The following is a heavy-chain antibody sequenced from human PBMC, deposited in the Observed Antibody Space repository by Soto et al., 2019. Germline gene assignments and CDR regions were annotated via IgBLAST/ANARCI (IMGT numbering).Heavy chain of an antibody. Sequence: QLQLQESGSGLVKPSQTLSLTCAVSGGSISSGGYSWSWIRQPPGKGLEWIGYIYHSGSTYYNPSLKSRVTISVDRSKNQFFLKLSSVTAADTAVYYCARVGYDFWSGYPYYFDYWGQGTLVTVSS. CDR3: ARVGYDFWSGYPYYFDY. V-gene: IGHV4-30-2*01. J-gene: IGHJ4*02. CDR2: IYHSGST. CDR1: GGSISSGGYS. D-gene: IGHD3-3*01.